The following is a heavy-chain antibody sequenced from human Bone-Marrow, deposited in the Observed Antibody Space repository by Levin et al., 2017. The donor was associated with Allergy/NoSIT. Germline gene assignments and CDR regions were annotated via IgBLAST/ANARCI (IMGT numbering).Heavy chain of an antibody. V-gene: IGHV3-7*01. Sequence: GGSLRLSCAASGFTFSSYWMSWVRQAPGKGLEWVANIKQDGSEKYYVDSVKGRFTISRDNAKNSLYLQMNSLRAEDTAVYYCARDGKEVNCTNGVCYSRNYYYYYGMDVWGQGTTVTVSS. CDR3: ARDGKEVNCTNGVCYSRNYYYYYGMDV. CDR2: IKQDGSEK. CDR1: GFTFSSYW. D-gene: IGHD2-8*01. J-gene: IGHJ6*02.